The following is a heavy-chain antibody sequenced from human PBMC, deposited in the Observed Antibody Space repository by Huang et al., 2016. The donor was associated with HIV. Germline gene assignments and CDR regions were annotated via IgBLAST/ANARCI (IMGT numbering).Heavy chain of an antibody. Sequence: EVQLVESGGGLVQPGGSLRLSCAASGFSISSYWMHWVRQAPGKGLVWGSRSNSEGMSTSYADSVKGRFTISRDNAKNTLYLQMNSLRAEDTAVYYCARDPRIQSWLNFFDYWGQGTLVSVSS. CDR1: GFSISSYW. V-gene: IGHV3-74*01. J-gene: IGHJ4*02. CDR3: ARDPRIQSWLNFFDY. D-gene: IGHD3-22*01. CDR2: SNSEGMST.